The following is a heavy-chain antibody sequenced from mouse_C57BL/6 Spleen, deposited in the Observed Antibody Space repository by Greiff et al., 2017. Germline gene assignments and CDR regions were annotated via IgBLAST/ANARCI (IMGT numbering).Heavy chain of an antibody. CDR2: IWSGGST. Sequence: VQLQQSGPGLVQPSQSLSITCTVSGFSLTSYGVHWVRQSPGKGLEWLGVIWSGGSTDYNAAFISRLSISKDNSKSQVFFKMNSLQADDTAIYDCARGYYDYDEGYYYAMDYWGQGTSVTVSS. CDR3: ARGYYDYDEGYYYAMDY. J-gene: IGHJ4*01. V-gene: IGHV2-2*01. D-gene: IGHD2-4*01. CDR1: GFSLTSYG.